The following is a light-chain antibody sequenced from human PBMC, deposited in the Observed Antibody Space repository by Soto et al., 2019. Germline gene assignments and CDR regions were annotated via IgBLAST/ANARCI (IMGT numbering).Light chain of an antibody. CDR2: SAS. Sequence: DIHVTHSPSSVSASVGDRVTITCRASQAITSWLAWYQQKPGRAPKLLIYSASSRQSGAPSRFTGSGSGTDFTLTITSLQPDDAAVYYCQQTRSFPLTFGGGTKVDIK. CDR3: QQTRSFPLT. V-gene: IGKV1-12*01. J-gene: IGKJ4*01. CDR1: QAITSW.